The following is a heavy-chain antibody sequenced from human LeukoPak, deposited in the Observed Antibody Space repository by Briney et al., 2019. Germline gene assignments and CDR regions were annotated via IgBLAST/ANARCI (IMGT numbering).Heavy chain of an antibody. CDR1: GYTFTSYG. J-gene: IGHJ4*02. D-gene: IGHD3-16*01. Sequence: ASVKVSCKASGYTFTSYGISWVRQAPGQGLEWMGWISAYNGNTNYAQKLQGRVTMTTDTSTSTAYMELRSLRSDDTAVYYCARFGKGLYYGYVWGSAYFDYWGQGTLVTVSS. CDR3: ARFGKGLYYGYVWGSAYFDY. CDR2: ISAYNGNT. V-gene: IGHV1-18*01.